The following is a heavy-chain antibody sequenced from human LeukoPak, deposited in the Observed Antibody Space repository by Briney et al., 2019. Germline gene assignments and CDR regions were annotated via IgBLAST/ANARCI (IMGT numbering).Heavy chain of an antibody. CDR2: ISGSGGST. CDR3: ARGWGIAVAGTFDY. V-gene: IGHV3-23*01. D-gene: IGHD6-19*01. J-gene: IGHJ4*02. Sequence: GGSLRLSCAASGFTFSNYAMSWVRQAPGKGLEWGSAISGSGGSTYYADSVKGRFTISRDNSKNTLYLQMNSLRAEDTAVSYCARGWGIAVAGTFDYWGQGTLVTVSS. CDR1: GFTFSNYA.